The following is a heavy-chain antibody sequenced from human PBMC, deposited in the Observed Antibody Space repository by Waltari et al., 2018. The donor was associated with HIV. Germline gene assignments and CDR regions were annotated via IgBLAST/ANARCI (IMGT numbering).Heavy chain of an antibody. CDR2: ISYSGST. CDR3: ARPIVVGALGYGMDV. CDR1: GGSISSRSYY. Sequence: QLQLQESGPGLVKPSETLSLTCTVSGGSISSRSYYWGWIRQPPGTGLGWIGSISYSGSTYYNPSLKRRVTIAVYTSKNQFSRKLSSVTAADTAVYYCARPIVVGALGYGMDVWGQGTTVTVSS. J-gene: IGHJ6*02. V-gene: IGHV4-39*01. D-gene: IGHD2-2*01.